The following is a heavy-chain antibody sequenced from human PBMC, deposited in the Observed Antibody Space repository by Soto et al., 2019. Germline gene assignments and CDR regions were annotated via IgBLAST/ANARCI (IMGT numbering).Heavy chain of an antibody. J-gene: IGHJ4*02. CDR2: ITAAGDRT. Sequence: GGSLRLSCADSVFRFSSYSMSWVRQTPGKGLEWVAAITAAGDRTYYADSVTGRFTISRDNSKKTHYLQMTSLRAEDTAMYYCATMNGYFEYWGQGT. CDR3: ATMNGYFEY. D-gene: IGHD3-22*01. CDR1: VFRFSSYS. V-gene: IGHV3-23*01.